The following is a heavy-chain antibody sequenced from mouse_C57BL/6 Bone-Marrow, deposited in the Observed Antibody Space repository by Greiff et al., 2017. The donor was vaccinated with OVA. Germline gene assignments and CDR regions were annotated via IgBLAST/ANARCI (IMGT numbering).Heavy chain of an antibody. CDR1: GFNIKDDY. Sequence: VQLQQSGAELVRPGASVKLSCTASGFNIKDDYMHWVKQRPEQGLEWIGWIDPENGDTEYASKFQGKATITADTSSNTAYLQHSSLTSEDTAVYYCTSPPYYSNYVDAMDYWGRGTSVTVSS. CDR3: TSPPYYSNYVDAMDY. D-gene: IGHD2-5*01. CDR2: IDPENGDT. V-gene: IGHV14-4*01. J-gene: IGHJ4*01.